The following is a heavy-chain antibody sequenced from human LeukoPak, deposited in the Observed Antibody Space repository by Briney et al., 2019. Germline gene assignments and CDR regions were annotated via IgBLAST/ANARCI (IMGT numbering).Heavy chain of an antibody. CDR3: ARHPPGGYSYQKGNWFDP. Sequence: ASVKVSCKASGYTFTSYYINWVRQATGQGLEWMGWMNPNSGNTGYAQKFQGRVTMTRNTSISTAYMELSSLRSEDTAVYYCARHPPGGYSYQKGNWFDPWGQGTLVTVSS. CDR1: GYTFTSYY. V-gene: IGHV1-8*01. CDR2: MNPNSGNT. D-gene: IGHD5-18*01. J-gene: IGHJ5*02.